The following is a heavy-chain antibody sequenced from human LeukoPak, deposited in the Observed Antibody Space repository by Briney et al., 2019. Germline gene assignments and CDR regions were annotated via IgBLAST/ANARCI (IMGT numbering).Heavy chain of an antibody. J-gene: IGHJ4*02. V-gene: IGHV1-2*02. Sequence: ASVKVSCKASGYTFTAYYVDWVRQAPGQGLEWMGWINPNTGVTKYAQKFQGRVTMTRDTSINTAYMEVSRLTSDDTSVYYCARENFGSGTDYWGQGTLVTVSS. CDR3: ARENFGSGTDY. D-gene: IGHD3-10*01. CDR2: INPNTGVT. CDR1: GYTFTAYY.